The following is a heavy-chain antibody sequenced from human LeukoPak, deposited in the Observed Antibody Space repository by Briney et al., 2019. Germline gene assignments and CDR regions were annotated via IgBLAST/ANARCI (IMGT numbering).Heavy chain of an antibody. CDR2: FSSRNSYI. V-gene: IGHV3-21*01. J-gene: IGHJ4*02. Sequence: GGSLRLSCTASGFIFSSYSMSWVRQAPGKGLEWVSSFSSRNSYIYYADSVKGRFTISRDDAKNSLYLQMNSLRAEDTAVYYCARTGSSVHFDYWGQGTLVTVSS. D-gene: IGHD2-15*01. CDR1: GFIFSSYS. CDR3: ARTGSSVHFDY.